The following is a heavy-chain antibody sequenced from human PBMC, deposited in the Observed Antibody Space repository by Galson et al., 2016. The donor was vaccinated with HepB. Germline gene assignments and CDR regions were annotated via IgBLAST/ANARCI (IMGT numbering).Heavy chain of an antibody. Sequence: SLRLSCAASGFTFSTYGMHGVRQAPGKGLEWVAVISYDRSNKNYAASVKGRFTISRDNSKNTLYLEMTSLREEDTAVYYCARDGGIPGAAFDIWGQGTMVTVSS. D-gene: IGHD3-16*01. CDR2: ISYDRSNK. J-gene: IGHJ3*02. V-gene: IGHV3-30*03. CDR1: GFTFSTYG. CDR3: ARDGGIPGAAFDI.